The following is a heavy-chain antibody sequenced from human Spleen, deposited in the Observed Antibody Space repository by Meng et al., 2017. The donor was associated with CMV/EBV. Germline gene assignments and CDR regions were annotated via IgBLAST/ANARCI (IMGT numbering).Heavy chain of an antibody. Sequence: KTLSLTCAISGDSVSSNSAAWNWIRQSPSRGLEWLGRTYYRSKWYNDYAISVKSRITINPDTSKNQFSLQLNSVTPEDAAVYYCARGSSSPRAFDIWGQGTMVTVSS. CDR1: GDSVSSNSAA. V-gene: IGHV6-1*01. CDR3: ARGSSSPRAFDI. D-gene: IGHD6-6*01. J-gene: IGHJ3*02. CDR2: TYYRSKWYN.